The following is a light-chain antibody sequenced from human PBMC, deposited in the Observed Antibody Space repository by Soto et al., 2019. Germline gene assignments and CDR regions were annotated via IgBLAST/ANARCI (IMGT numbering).Light chain of an antibody. CDR3: SSYTSSSTLHVV. J-gene: IGLJ2*01. V-gene: IGLV2-14*01. CDR1: SSDVGGYNY. Sequence: QSALTQPASVSGSPGQSITISCTGTSSDVGGYNYVSWYQQHPGKAPKLMIYYVSNRPSGVSNRFSDSKSGNTASLTISGLPAEDEADYYCSSYTSSSTLHVVFGGGTKLTVL. CDR2: YVS.